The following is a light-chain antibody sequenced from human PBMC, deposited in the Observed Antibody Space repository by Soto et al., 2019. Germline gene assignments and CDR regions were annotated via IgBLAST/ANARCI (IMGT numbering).Light chain of an antibody. CDR3: SSYTRSDTYV. V-gene: IGLV2-14*03. Sequence: QSALTQPASVSGSPGQSIAISCTGTSSDIGAYNYVSWYQQHPGKAPKLLIYDVSDRPSGVSNRSSGSKSGNSASLTISGLQADDEADYYCSSYTRSDTYVFGSGTKLTVL. CDR2: DVS. CDR1: SSDIGAYNY. J-gene: IGLJ1*01.